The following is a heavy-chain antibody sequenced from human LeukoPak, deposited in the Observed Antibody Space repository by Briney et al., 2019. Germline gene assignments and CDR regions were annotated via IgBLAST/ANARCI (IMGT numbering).Heavy chain of an antibody. CDR3: ARVAGYFDSRGYFDY. Sequence: SQTLSLTCTVSGGSLSSYYWSWIRQPAGKGLEWIGRIYTSGSTNYNPSLKSRVTMSVDTSKNQFSLKLSSVTAADTAVYYCARVAGYFDSRGYFDYWGQGTLVTVSS. V-gene: IGHV4-4*07. CDR1: GGSLSSYY. CDR2: IYTSGST. D-gene: IGHD3-9*01. J-gene: IGHJ4*02.